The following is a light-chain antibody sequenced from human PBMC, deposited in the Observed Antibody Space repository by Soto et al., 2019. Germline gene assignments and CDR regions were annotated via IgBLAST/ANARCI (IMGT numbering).Light chain of an antibody. CDR2: KTS. CDR1: QSISSW. V-gene: IGKV1-5*03. J-gene: IGKJ1*01. CDR3: QYYNNYCWT. Sequence: DIQLTQSPSTLSASVGDRVTITCRASQSISSWLAWYQQKPGKAPKFLIYKTSNLESGVPSRFRGSGSGTEFTLTISSLQPDDLANYYWQYYNNYCWTFGKGTKVEIK.